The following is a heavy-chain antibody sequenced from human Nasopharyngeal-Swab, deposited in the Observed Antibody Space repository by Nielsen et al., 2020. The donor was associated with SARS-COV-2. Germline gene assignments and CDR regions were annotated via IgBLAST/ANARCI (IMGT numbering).Heavy chain of an antibody. Sequence: RQAPGKGPEWLSYISTTGSAIYYADSVRGRFTISRDNTKNSLYLQMNSLRAEDTAVYYCVRGGYYFMDVWGKGTRVTVSS. CDR3: VRGGYYFMDV. V-gene: IGHV3-11*04. CDR2: ISTTGSAI. J-gene: IGHJ6*03.